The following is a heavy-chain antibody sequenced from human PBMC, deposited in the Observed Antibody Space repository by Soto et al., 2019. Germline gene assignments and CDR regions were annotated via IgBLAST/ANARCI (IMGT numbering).Heavy chain of an antibody. J-gene: IGHJ5*02. D-gene: IGHD3-10*01. V-gene: IGHV4-59*01. Sequence: WTWIRQPPGKGLEWIGYIYYSGSTNYNPSLKSRVTISVDTSKNQFSLKLSSVTAADTAVYYCARDMVRGVINWLDPWGQGTLVTVSP. CDR3: ARDMVRGVINWLDP. CDR2: IYYSGST.